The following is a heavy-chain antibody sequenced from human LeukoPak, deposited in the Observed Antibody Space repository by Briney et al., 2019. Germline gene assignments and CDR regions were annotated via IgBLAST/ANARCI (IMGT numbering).Heavy chain of an antibody. D-gene: IGHD5-12*01. CDR3: ARGRGSFNI. Sequence: SETLSFTCTVSGGSISNDSYYWSWIRQPPGKGLEWIAYIYYSGSTNYNPSLKSRVTISVDTSKNQFSLKLSSVTAVDTAMYYCARGRGSFNIWGQGTMVTVPS. CDR1: GGSISNDSYY. CDR2: IYYSGST. J-gene: IGHJ3*02. V-gene: IGHV4-61*01.